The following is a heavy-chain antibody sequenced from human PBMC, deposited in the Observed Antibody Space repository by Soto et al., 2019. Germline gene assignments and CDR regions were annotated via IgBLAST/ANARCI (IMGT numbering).Heavy chain of an antibody. V-gene: IGHV3-30*18. CDR2: VSSDGRSK. CDR3: GEIRGEALEDFDH. CDR1: GFTFNSHA. Sequence: QVQLVESGGGVVQPGRSLRLSCAASGFTFNSHALHWVRQAPGKGLEWVASVSSDGRSKFYPDSVKGRFTSSRDNSKNTHDLQIDRQRGDDTAVYYWGEIRGEALEDFDHWGQGTLVTVSS. J-gene: IGHJ4*02. D-gene: IGHD1-1*01.